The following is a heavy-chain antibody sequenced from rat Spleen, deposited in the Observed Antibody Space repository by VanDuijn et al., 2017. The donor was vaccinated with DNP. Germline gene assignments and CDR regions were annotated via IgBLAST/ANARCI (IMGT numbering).Heavy chain of an antibody. V-gene: IGHV5-22*01. CDR2: ISYDGGST. CDR1: GFIISDYY. J-gene: IGHJ3*01. CDR3: ARPARGWFAY. Sequence: EVQLVEAGGGLVQPGRSLKLSCAASGFIISDYYMAWVRQAPTKGLEWVAYISYDGGSTYNGDSVKGRFTISRDNAKSTLYLQMNSLRSEDMATYYCARPARGWFAYWGQGTLVTVSS.